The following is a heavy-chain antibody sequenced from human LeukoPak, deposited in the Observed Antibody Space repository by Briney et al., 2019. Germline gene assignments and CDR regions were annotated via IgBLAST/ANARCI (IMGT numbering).Heavy chain of an antibody. CDR3: ARTPDYGDYMNFDY. D-gene: IGHD4-17*01. J-gene: IGHJ4*02. Sequence: PSETLSHTCAVSGYSISSGYYWGWIRQPPGKGLEWIGTIYHSGNTYYNPSLESRVTISVDTSKNQFSLKLSSVTAADTAVYYCARTPDYGDYMNFDYWGQGTLVTVSS. CDR1: GYSISSGYY. V-gene: IGHV4-38-2*01. CDR2: IYHSGNT.